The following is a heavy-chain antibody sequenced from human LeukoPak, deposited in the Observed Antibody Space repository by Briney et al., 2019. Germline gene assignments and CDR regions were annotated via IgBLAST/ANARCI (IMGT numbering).Heavy chain of an antibody. V-gene: IGHV4-34*01. CDR1: GGSFSGYY. CDR3: ARGAADRNNYYYYIDV. J-gene: IGHJ6*03. D-gene: IGHD1/OR15-1a*01. Sequence: SETLSLTCAVYGGSFSGYYWNWIRQSPGKVLEWIGEINHTGTTNYNPSLKSRFTISVDTSKNQFSLKLTSVTAADTAVYYCARGAADRNNYYYYIDVWGKGTTVTVSS. CDR2: INHTGTT.